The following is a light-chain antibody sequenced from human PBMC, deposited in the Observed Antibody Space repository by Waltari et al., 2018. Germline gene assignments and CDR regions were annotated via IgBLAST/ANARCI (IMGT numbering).Light chain of an antibody. CDR2: DAS. Sequence: IVLTQSPATLSLSPGERGTLSCRASQGVSSNLAWYHQKPGQAPRLLIYDASNRATGVPARFSGSGSGTDFTLTISSLEPEDFAVYYCQQRGTWPLTFGGGTKVEIK. CDR1: QGVSSN. J-gene: IGKJ4*01. V-gene: IGKV3-11*01. CDR3: QQRGTWPLT.